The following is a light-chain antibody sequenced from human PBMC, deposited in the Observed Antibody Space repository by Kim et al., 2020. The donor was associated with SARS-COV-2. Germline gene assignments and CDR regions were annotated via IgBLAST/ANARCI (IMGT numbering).Light chain of an antibody. J-gene: IGKJ4*01. V-gene: IGKV3-11*01. CDR1: QSISTF. Sequence: LSSTPGDSATPSCRASQSISTFLAWYQQNPGQPPRLLMYNASNRAAGIPGRFSGSGSGTDFTLTISSLEPEDLAVYYCQQRGNWLTFGGGTKLEIK. CDR2: NAS. CDR3: QQRGNWLT.